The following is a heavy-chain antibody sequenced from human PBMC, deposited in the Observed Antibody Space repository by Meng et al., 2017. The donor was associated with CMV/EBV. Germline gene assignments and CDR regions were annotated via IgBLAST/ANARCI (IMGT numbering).Heavy chain of an antibody. CDR1: GFTFSSYA. V-gene: IGHV3-23*01. D-gene: IGHD3-22*01. J-gene: IGHJ3*02. Sequence: GGSLRLSCAASGFTFSSYAMSWVRQAPGKGLEWVSAISGSGGSTYYADSVKGRFTISRDNAKNSLYLQMNSLRAEDTAVYYCARVGRTSQTMIVVVPKGSGAFDIWGQGTMVTVSS. CDR3: ARVGRTSQTMIVVVPKGSGAFDI. CDR2: ISGSGGST.